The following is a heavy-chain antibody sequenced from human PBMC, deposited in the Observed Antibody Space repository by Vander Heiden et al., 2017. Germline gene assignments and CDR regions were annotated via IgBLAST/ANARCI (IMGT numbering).Heavy chain of an antibody. J-gene: IGHJ4*02. D-gene: IGHD6-6*01. V-gene: IGHV3-23*01. Sequence: EVQLLESEGGLVQPGGSLGLDWAASGFTFSSYAMSWVRQAPGKGLEWVSAISGSGGSTFYADSVRGRFAISRDFSKNTVYLQMNSLRAEDTAVYYCAKGAAAAHWGQGTLVTVSS. CDR3: AKGAAAAH. CDR2: ISGSGGST. CDR1: GFTFSSYA.